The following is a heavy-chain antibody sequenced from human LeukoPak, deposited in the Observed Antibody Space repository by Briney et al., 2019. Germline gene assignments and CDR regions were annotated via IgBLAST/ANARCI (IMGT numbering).Heavy chain of an antibody. V-gene: IGHV3-53*05. Sequence: GGSLRLSCAASGVTLSTYAMSWARQAPGKGLEWVSVIYSGGSTYYADSVKGRFTISRDNSKNSLYLQMNSLRTEDTALYYCAKDHEDSSGYSFDYWGQGTLVTVSS. CDR3: AKDHEDSSGYSFDY. J-gene: IGHJ4*02. CDR2: IYSGGST. D-gene: IGHD3-22*01. CDR1: GVTLSTYA.